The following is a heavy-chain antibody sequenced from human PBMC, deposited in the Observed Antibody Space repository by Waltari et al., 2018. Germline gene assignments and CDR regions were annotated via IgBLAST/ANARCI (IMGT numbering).Heavy chain of an antibody. CDR3: ARSGITRSGAGFRELLWSVFDY. D-gene: IGHD3-10*01. CDR2: INAGNDYT. J-gene: IGHJ4*02. CDR1: GSTFTNYA. V-gene: IGHV1-3*01. Sequence: QVHLVQSGAEVKEPGASVKISCKASGSTFTNYAIHWVRQAPGQSLEWMGWINAGNDYTRFSEKFQARIKITRDTSANTAYMELSSLVSEDTGVYYCARSGITRSGAGFRELLWSVFDYWGQGAVVAVSS.